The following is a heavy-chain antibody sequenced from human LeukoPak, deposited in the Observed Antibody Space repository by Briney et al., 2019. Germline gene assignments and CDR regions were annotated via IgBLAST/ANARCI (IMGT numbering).Heavy chain of an antibody. CDR2: IYYSGST. CDR1: GGSISSYY. J-gene: IGHJ4*02. CDR3: AGGDIVATL. Sequence: SETLSLTCTVSGGSISSYYWSWLRQPPGKGLEWIGYIYYSGSTNYNPSLKSRVTISVDTSKNQFSLKLSAVTAADTAVYYCAGGDIVATLWGQGTLVTVSS. V-gene: IGHV4-59*01. D-gene: IGHD5-12*01.